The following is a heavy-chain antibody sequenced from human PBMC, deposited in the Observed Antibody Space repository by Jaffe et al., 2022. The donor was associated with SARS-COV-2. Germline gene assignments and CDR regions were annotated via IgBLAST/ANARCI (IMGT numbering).Heavy chain of an antibody. CDR1: GGSISSYY. J-gene: IGHJ5*02. V-gene: IGHV4-4*07. CDR2: IYTSGST. Sequence: QVQLQESGPGLVKPSETLSLTCTVSGGSISSYYWSWIRQPAGKGLEWIGRIYTSGSTNYNPSLKSRVTMSVDTSKNQFSLKLSSVTAADTAVYYCARDLDGPQCSTSCYGFDPWGQGTLVTVSS. D-gene: IGHD2-2*01. CDR3: ARDLDGPQCSTSCYGFDP.